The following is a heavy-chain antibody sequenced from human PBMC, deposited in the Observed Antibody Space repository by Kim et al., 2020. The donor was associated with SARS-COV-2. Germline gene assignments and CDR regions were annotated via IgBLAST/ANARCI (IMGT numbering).Heavy chain of an antibody. J-gene: IGHJ4*02. D-gene: IGHD4-4*01. V-gene: IGHV3-48*03. CDR3: ARGPNYSPFDY. Sequence: YYGDSVGGHITISRDNAKNSLFLQMNSLRAEDTAVYYCARGPNYSPFDYWGQGTLVTVSS.